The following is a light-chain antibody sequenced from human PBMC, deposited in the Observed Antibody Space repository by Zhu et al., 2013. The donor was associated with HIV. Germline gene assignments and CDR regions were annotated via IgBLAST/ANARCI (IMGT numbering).Light chain of an antibody. V-gene: IGKV4-1*01. J-gene: IGKJ1*01. CDR1: QSVLYSSNNKNY. Sequence: DIVMTQSPDSLAVSLGERATINCKSSQSVLYSSNNKNYLAWYQHKPGQPPKLLIYWASTRESGVPDRFSGSGSETDFTLTISTLQAEDVAVYYCQQYYATPPTFGQGTKVEI. CDR3: QQYYATPPT. CDR2: WAS.